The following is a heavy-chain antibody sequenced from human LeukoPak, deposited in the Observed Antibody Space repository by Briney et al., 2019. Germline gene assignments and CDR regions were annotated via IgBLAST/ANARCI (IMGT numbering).Heavy chain of an antibody. D-gene: IGHD3-10*01. V-gene: IGHV3-7*01. J-gene: IGHJ4*02. CDR1: GFTFSSYW. CDR3: VKVAKYYYGSETYYFFEH. CDR2: IKQDGSEK. Sequence: GGSLRLSCAASGFTFSSYWMSWVRQAPGKGVEWVANIKQDGSEKYYVDSVKGRFTISRDNAKNSLDLQINSLRAEDTGIYYCVKVAKYYYGSETYYFFEHWGQGTPVTASS.